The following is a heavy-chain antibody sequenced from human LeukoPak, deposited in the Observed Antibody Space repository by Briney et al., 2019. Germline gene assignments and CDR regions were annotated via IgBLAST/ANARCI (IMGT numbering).Heavy chain of an antibody. CDR2: IKADGSEK. J-gene: IGHJ4*02. Sequence: GGSLRLSCAASGFSFSGHWMNWVRQPPGKGLEWVANIKADGSEKYYVDSVKGRFTISRDDAKRTVDLRMDNLRAEDTAIYYCAYRNNFEYWGQGALVTVSS. D-gene: IGHD1-26*01. CDR1: GFSFSGHW. V-gene: IGHV3-7*05. CDR3: AYRNNFEY.